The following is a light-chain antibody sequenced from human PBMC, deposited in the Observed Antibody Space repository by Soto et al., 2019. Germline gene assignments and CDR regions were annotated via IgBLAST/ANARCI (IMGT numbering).Light chain of an antibody. Sequence: EIVLTQSPATLTLSPGERATLSCRASQVVSSYLSWYQQKPGQAPRLLIYDASNRATGIPVRFSGSGSGTDFTLTISSLEPEDFALYYCQQRNNWPITFGQGTRLEIK. CDR2: DAS. V-gene: IGKV3D-11*01. CDR3: QQRNNWPIT. J-gene: IGKJ5*01. CDR1: QVVSSY.